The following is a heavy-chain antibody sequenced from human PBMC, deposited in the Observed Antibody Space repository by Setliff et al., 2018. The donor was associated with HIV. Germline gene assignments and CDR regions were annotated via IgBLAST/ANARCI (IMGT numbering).Heavy chain of an antibody. D-gene: IGHD3-3*01. CDR2: ISYSGNT. CDR3: ATDGGDSGNFLSGYFR. V-gene: IGHV4-59*11. J-gene: IGHJ4*02. Sequence: PSETLSLTCTVSGGSIRSHYWSWIRQPPGKGLEWIGSISYSGNTNYKSSLKSRVTISVATSKNQFSLKLTSVTAADTAVYYCATDGGDSGNFLSGYFRWGQGTLVTVSS. CDR1: GGSIRSHY.